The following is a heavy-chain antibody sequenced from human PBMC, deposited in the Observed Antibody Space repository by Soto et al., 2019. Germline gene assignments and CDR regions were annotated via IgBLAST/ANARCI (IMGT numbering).Heavy chain of an antibody. Sequence: GASVKVSCKASGYTFTSYYMHWVRQAPGQGLEWMGIINPSGSSTSYTQKFQGRVAMTRDTSTSTVYMELSSLRSEGTAVYYCARGGNGWFGELLGYYMDVWGKGTTVTVSS. CDR1: GYTFTSYY. J-gene: IGHJ6*03. CDR2: INPSGSST. V-gene: IGHV1-46*01. D-gene: IGHD3-10*01. CDR3: ARGGNGWFGELLGYYMDV.